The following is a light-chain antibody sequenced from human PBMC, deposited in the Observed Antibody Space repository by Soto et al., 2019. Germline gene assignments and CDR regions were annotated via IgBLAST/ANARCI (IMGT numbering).Light chain of an antibody. CDR3: PSYDSSLSGPDVV. V-gene: IGLV1-40*01. J-gene: IGLJ2*01. Sequence: QSVLTQPPSVSGAPGQRVTISCTGSSSNIGAGYDVHWYQQLPGTAPKLLIYGNSNRPSGVPDRFSGSKSGTSASLAITGLQAEEEADYYCPSYDSSLSGPDVVFGGVTKLTVL. CDR1: SSNIGAGYD. CDR2: GNS.